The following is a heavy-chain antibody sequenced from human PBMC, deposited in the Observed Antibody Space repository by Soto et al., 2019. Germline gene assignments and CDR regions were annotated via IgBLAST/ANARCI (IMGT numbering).Heavy chain of an antibody. J-gene: IGHJ6*02. CDR2: IYYSGST. CDR3: ARDPSIAAADYYYGMDV. Sequence: SETLSLTCTVSGGSISSYYWSWIRQPPGKGLEWIGYIYYSGSTNYNPSLKSRVTISVDTSKNQFSLKLSSVTAADTAMYYCARDPSIAAADYYYGMDVWGQGTTVTVSS. CDR1: GGSISSYY. V-gene: IGHV4-59*01. D-gene: IGHD6-13*01.